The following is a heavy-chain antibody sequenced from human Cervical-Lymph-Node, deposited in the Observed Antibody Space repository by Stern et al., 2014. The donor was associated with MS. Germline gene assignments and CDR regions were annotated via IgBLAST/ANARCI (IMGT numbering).Heavy chain of an antibody. CDR1: GYTLTELS. V-gene: IGHV1-24*01. CDR2: FDPEDGET. Sequence: VQLVESGAEVKKPGASVKVSCKVSGYTLTELSMHWVRQAPGKGLEWMGGFDPEDGETISAQKFQGRVTMTEDPSTNTAYMELSSLRSEDTAVYYCATDRDDFRSGYSAPTKGYGLDVWGQGTTVTVTS. CDR3: ATDRDDFRSGYSAPTKGYGLDV. J-gene: IGHJ6*02. D-gene: IGHD3-3*01.